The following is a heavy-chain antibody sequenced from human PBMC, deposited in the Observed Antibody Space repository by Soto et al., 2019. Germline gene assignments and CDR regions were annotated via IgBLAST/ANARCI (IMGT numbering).Heavy chain of an antibody. CDR1: GFTFSSYA. J-gene: IGHJ4*02. CDR2: ISGTGGST. CDR3: AKEMTSGYYLFDY. V-gene: IGHV3-23*01. D-gene: IGHD3-22*01. Sequence: EVQLLQPGGGLVQPGGSLRLSCAASGFTFSSYAMSWVRQTPGKGLEWVSTISGTGGSTYYPDSVKGRFTISRDNSKNTVYLQMNGLRAEDAAVYYCAKEMTSGYYLFDYWGQGTLVTVSS.